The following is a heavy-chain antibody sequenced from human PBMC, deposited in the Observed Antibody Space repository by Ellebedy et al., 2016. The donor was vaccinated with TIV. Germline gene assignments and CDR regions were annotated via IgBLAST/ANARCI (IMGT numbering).Heavy chain of an antibody. CDR3: ARDFYGAGSYGLDV. CDR1: GGSISTYY. Sequence: SETLSLXXTVSGGSISTYYWTWIRQPPGKGLEWIGYIYHSGSTNYNPSLKSRVTISVDTSTNQFSLRLTSVTAADTAVYYCARDFYGAGSYGLDVWGQGTTVTVSS. CDR2: IYHSGST. D-gene: IGHD3-10*01. J-gene: IGHJ6*02. V-gene: IGHV4-59*01.